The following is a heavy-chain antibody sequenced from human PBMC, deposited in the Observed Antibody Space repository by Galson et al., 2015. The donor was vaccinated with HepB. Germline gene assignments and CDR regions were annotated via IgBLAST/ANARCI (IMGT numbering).Heavy chain of an antibody. CDR1: GFTFSSYS. D-gene: IGHD6-6*01. J-gene: IGHJ4*02. CDR2: ISSSSSTI. CDR3: ARVGQLVSVLH. V-gene: IGHV3-48*01. Sequence: SLRLSCAASGFTFSSYSMNWVRQAPGKGLEWVSYISSSSSTIYYADSVKGRFTISRDNAKNSLYLQMNSLRAEDTAVYYCARVGQLVSVLHWGQGTLVTVSS.